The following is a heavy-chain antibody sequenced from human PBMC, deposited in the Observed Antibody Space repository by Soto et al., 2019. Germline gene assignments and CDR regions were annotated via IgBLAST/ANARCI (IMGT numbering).Heavy chain of an antibody. Sequence: QVQLVESGGGVVQPGRSLRLSCAASGFNFNKFGMLWVRQAPGKGLEWVAVIWYDGNNKYYADSMKGRFTMSRDNSKNTVYVQMDSLRAEDTAVYYCARWGGSAKVPYFDYWGQGILVTVSS. J-gene: IGHJ4*02. D-gene: IGHD3-10*01. CDR1: GFNFNKFG. CDR2: IWYDGNNK. CDR3: ARWGGSAKVPYFDY. V-gene: IGHV3-33*01.